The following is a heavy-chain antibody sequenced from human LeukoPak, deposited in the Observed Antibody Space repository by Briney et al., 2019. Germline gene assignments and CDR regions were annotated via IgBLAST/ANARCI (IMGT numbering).Heavy chain of an antibody. J-gene: IGHJ6*02. Sequence: PSQTLSLTCTVSGDSISSGGYYWSWIRQHPGKGLEWIGYIYYSGSTYYNPSLKSRVTISVDTSKNQFSLRLTSVTAADTAIYYCARPSPEYYYGMDVWGQGTTVTVSS. V-gene: IGHV4-31*03. D-gene: IGHD1-14*01. CDR3: ARPSPEYYYGMDV. CDR2: IYYSGST. CDR1: GDSISSGGYY.